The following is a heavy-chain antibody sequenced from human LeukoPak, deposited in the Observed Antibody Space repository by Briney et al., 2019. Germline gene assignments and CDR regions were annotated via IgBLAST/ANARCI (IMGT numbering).Heavy chain of an antibody. CDR1: GGSISSSNW. J-gene: IGHJ5*02. CDR3: ASRRGISGTKYWFDP. D-gene: IGHD1-7*01. Sequence: SETLSLTCAVSGGSISSSNWWSWVRQPPGKGLEWIGKIYHSGTTYYNPSLKSRVTMSVDRSKNQFSLNLSSVTAADTAVYYCASRRGISGTKYWFDPWGQGTLVTVSS. V-gene: IGHV4-4*02. CDR2: IYHSGTT.